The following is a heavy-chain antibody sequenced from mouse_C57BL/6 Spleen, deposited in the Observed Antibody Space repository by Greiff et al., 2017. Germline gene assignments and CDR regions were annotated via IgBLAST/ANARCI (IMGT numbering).Heavy chain of an antibody. V-gene: IGHV2-2*01. CDR2: IWSGGST. CDR3: ARERGYYFDY. J-gene: IGHJ2*01. CDR1: GFSLTCYG. Sequence: QVQLQQSGPGLVQPSQSLSITCTVSGFSLTCYGVHWVRQSPGKGLEWLGVIWSGGSTDDNATFISRLSISKDNSKSQVFFKMNSLQADDTAIYYCARERGYYFDYWGQGTTLTVSS.